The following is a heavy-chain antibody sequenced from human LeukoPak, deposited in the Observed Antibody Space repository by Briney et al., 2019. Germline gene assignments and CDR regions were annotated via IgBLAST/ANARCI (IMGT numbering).Heavy chain of an antibody. CDR1: GGSISSYY. Sequence: SETLSLTCTVSGGSISSYYWSWIRQPPGKGLEWIGYIYYSGSTYYNPSLKSRVTISVDTSKNQFSLKLSSVTAADTAVYYCARVLLDDSSGYYAPLFDYWGQGTLVTVSS. V-gene: IGHV4-30-4*08. J-gene: IGHJ4*02. CDR3: ARVLLDDSSGYYAPLFDY. CDR2: IYYSGST. D-gene: IGHD3-22*01.